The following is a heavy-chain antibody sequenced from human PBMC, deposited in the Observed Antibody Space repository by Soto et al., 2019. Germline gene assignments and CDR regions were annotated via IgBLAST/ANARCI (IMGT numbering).Heavy chain of an antibody. CDR2: INTDSHYI. CDR1: GFTFSTYS. CDR3: ARNVPGANSPFEY. Sequence: EVQLVASGGGLVKPGESLRLSCAASGFTFSTYSMNWVRQPPGKGLEWVSSINTDSHYIYYADSVKGRFTISRDNAEHSLYLQMNNLGADDTAIYYCARNVPGANSPFEYWGLGTLVTVSS. V-gene: IGHV3-21*01. J-gene: IGHJ4*02. D-gene: IGHD2-2*01.